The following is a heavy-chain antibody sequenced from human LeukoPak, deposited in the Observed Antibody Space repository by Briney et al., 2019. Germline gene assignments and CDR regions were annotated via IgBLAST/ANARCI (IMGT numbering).Heavy chain of an antibody. J-gene: IGHJ6*03. D-gene: IGHD3-10*01. CDR2: IYSGST. Sequence: PSETLSLTCTVSGGSISSYYWSWIRQPPGKGLEWIGSIYSGSTYYNPSLKSRVTISVDTSKNQFSLKLSSVTAADTAVYYCARVYGSGSYYNGYYYYYMDVWGKGTTVTISS. CDR1: GGSISSYY. V-gene: IGHV4-39*01. CDR3: ARVYGSGSYYNGYYYYYMDV.